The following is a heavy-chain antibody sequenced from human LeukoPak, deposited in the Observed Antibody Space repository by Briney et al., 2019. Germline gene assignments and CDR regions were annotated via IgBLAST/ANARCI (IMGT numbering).Heavy chain of an antibody. CDR3: ATDVGYCSSTSCPKGADAFDI. CDR1: GYTFTSYG. D-gene: IGHD2-2*03. V-gene: IGHV1-18*01. Sequence: ASVKVSCKASGYTFTSYGISWVRQAPGQGLEWMGWISAYNGNTNYAQKLQGRVTMTTDTSTSTAYMELRSLRSDDTAVYYCATDVGYCSSTSCPKGADAFDIWGQGTMVTVSS. CDR2: ISAYNGNT. J-gene: IGHJ3*02.